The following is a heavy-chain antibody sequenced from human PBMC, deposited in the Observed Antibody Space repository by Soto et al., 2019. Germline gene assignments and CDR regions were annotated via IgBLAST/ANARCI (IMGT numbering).Heavy chain of an antibody. CDR3: ARQVLRGFLFDY. J-gene: IGHJ4*02. Sequence: PSETLSLTCTVSGGSISSYYWSWIRQPPGKGLEWIGYIYYSGSTNYNPSLKSRVTISVDTSKNQFSLKLSSVTAADTAVYYCARQVLRGFLFDYWGQGTLVTVS. CDR1: GGSISSYY. D-gene: IGHD4-17*01. CDR2: IYYSGST. V-gene: IGHV4-59*08.